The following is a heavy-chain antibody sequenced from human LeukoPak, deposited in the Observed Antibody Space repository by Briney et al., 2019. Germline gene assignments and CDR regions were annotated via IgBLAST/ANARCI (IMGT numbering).Heavy chain of an antibody. Sequence: ASVKVSCKASGYTFTSYDINWVRQAPGQGLEWMGWINTNTGNPTYAQGFTGRFVFSLDTSVSTAYLQISSLKAEDTAVYYCARDRGSGWYYYGMDVWGQGTTVTVSS. D-gene: IGHD6-19*01. CDR2: INTNTGNP. V-gene: IGHV7-4-1*02. CDR1: GYTFTSYD. CDR3: ARDRGSGWYYYGMDV. J-gene: IGHJ6*02.